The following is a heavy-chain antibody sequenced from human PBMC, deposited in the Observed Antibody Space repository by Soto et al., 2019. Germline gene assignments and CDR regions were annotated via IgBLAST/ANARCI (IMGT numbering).Heavy chain of an antibody. CDR3: AREGRATVTTNNRFDP. CDR1: GGTFSSYT. V-gene: IGHV1-69*08. J-gene: IGHJ5*02. D-gene: IGHD4-17*01. CDR2: IIPILGIA. Sequence: QVQLVQSGAEVKKPGSSVKVSCKASGGTFSSYTISWVRQAPGQGLEWMGRIIPILGIANYAQKVQGRVTITADKSTSTAYMELSSLRSEDTAVYYCAREGRATVTTNNRFDPWGQGTLVTVS.